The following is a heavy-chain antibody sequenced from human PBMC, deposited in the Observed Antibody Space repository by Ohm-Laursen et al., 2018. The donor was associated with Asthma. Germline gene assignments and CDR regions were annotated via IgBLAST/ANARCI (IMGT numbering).Heavy chain of an antibody. J-gene: IGHJ4*02. Sequence: SLRLSCTASGFTFSDYGMHWVRQAPGKGLEWVAIISSDGSNKFHAESVKGRITPSRDNSKNTLYLEMNSLRAEDTAVYYCATNLPYEAENYWGQGTLVTVSS. V-gene: IGHV3-30*03. CDR2: ISSDGSNK. D-gene: IGHD3-16*01. CDR1: GFTFSDYG. CDR3: ATNLPYEAENY.